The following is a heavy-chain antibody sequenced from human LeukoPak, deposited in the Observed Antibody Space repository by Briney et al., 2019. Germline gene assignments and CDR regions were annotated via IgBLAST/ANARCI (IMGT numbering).Heavy chain of an antibody. CDR1: GLIFRNAW. Sequence: GGSLRLSCAVSGLIFRNAWMSWVRQAPGKGLEWIGRIKSETDGGTTDYAAPVKGRFTISRDDSKNTLYLQMNILKTEDTALYYCTTDDWYDSSGYHVGFDSWGQGTLVTVSS. V-gene: IGHV3-15*01. CDR3: TTDDWYDSSGYHVGFDS. CDR2: IKSETDGGTT. D-gene: IGHD3-22*01. J-gene: IGHJ4*02.